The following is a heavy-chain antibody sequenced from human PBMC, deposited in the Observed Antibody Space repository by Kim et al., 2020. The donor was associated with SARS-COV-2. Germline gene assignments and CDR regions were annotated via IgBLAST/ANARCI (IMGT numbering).Heavy chain of an antibody. J-gene: IGHJ4*02. V-gene: IGHV6-1*01. CDR2: TYFRSKWYN. CDR1: GDSVSVNSAA. CDR3: ARGAASLTGPFDY. D-gene: IGHD7-27*01. Sequence: SQTLSLTCAISGDSVSVNSAAWNWIRQSPSGGLEWLGRTYFRSKWYNDYAVSLKSRISINPDTSKNQFSLQLSSMTPEDTAVYYCARGAASLTGPFDYWGQGTLVTVSS.